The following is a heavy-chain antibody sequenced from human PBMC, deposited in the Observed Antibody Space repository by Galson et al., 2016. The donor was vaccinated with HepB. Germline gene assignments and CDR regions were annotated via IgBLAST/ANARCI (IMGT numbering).Heavy chain of an antibody. CDR3: ARESGPFDY. V-gene: IGHV4-4*07. CDR1: GGSITTYY. Sequence: ETLSLTCSVSGGSITTYYWHWFRQPAGKGLEWIGRIFTGGSVKYNPSLKGRVTMSVDTSNDQVSLIMNSVTAADTAVYYCARESGPFDYWGPGTPVTVST. CDR2: IFTGGSV. J-gene: IGHJ4*02.